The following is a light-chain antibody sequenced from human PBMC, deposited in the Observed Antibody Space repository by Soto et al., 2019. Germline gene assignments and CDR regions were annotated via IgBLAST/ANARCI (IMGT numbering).Light chain of an antibody. CDR2: DAS. Sequence: IVMTQSPATLSVSPGDGATLSCRASLGIGSNLAWYQQRPGQAPRLLIYDASSRATGIPARFSGSGSGTEFTLTINSLQSEDSAVYYCQQYYNWLWTFGQGTRVEIK. V-gene: IGKV3-15*01. CDR1: LGIGSN. J-gene: IGKJ1*01. CDR3: QQYYNWLWT.